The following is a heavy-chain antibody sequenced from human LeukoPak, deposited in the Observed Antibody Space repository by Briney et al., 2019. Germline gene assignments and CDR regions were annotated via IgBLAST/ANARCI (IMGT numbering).Heavy chain of an antibody. D-gene: IGHD5-12*01. CDR3: ARDGYSGSTYFEY. Sequence: PGGSLRLSCAASGFTVSNNYMTWVRQAPGKGLEWVSVIYSVGSTYYADSVKGRVTISRDNSNNTLYLQMKSLKGEDTAVYYCARDGYSGSTYFEYWGQGTLVTVSS. V-gene: IGHV3-53*01. CDR2: IYSVGST. CDR1: GFTVSNNY. J-gene: IGHJ4*02.